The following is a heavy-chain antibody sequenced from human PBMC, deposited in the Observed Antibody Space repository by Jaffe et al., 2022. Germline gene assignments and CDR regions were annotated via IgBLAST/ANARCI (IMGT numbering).Heavy chain of an antibody. V-gene: IGHV3-30*18. D-gene: IGHD5-18*01. CDR2: ISYDGSNK. Sequence: QVQLVESGGGVVQPGRSLRLSCAASGFTFSSYGMHWVRQAPGKGLEWVAVISYDGSNKYYADSVKGRFTISRDNSKNTLYLQMNSLRAEDTAVYYCAKPGSRWLWYDAFDIWGQGTMVTVSS. CDR1: GFTFSSYG. CDR3: AKPGSRWLWYDAFDI. J-gene: IGHJ3*02.